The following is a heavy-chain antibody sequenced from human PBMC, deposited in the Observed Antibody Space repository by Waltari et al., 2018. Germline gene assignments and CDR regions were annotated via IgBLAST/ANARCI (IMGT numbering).Heavy chain of an antibody. CDR1: GGSLITDRQY. J-gene: IGHJ3*01. CDR2: FSYNGAT. V-gene: IGHV4-39*01. D-gene: IGHD5-12*01. CDR3: ATYIGASIGTAAFDV. Sequence: QLPLQESGPGLLKPSEPLSLTCSVSGGSLITDRQYWGWIRQPPGQGLEWIGTFSYNGATYSSPSLKSRVTLSRDTSKNQLSLTLGSVTATDTAVYYCATYIGASIGTAAFDVWGQGTLVSVSS.